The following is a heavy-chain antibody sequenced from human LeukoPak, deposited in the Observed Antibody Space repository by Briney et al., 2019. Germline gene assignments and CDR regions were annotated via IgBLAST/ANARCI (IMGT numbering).Heavy chain of an antibody. J-gene: IGHJ4*02. D-gene: IGHD1-26*01. CDR1: GFTFSSYE. CDR3: ARVDRGSYLMFYYVDY. Sequence: GGSLRLSSAASGFTFSSYEMNWVRQAPGKGLEWVSFISGSGTTINYTDSVRGRFTISRDNAKNSLYLQMNSLRAEDTAVYYCARVDRGSYLMFYYVDYWGQGTLVTVSS. CDR2: ISGSGTTI. V-gene: IGHV3-48*03.